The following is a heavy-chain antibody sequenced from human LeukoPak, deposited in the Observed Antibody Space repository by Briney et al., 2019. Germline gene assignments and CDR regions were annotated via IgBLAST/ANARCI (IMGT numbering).Heavy chain of an antibody. Sequence: GGSLRLSCAASGFTFSSYAMSWVRQAPGKGLEWVSAISGSGGNTYYADSVKGRFTISRDNSKNTLYLQMNSLRAEDTAVYYCAKDLTVVVVAAQAFDYWGQGTLVTVSS. CDR2: ISGSGGNT. CDR3: AKDLTVVVVAAQAFDY. D-gene: IGHD2-15*01. J-gene: IGHJ4*02. V-gene: IGHV3-23*01. CDR1: GFTFSSYA.